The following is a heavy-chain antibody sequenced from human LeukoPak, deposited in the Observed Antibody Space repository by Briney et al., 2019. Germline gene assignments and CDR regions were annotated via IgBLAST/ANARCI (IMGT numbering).Heavy chain of an antibody. V-gene: IGHV3-74*01. CDR2: INSDGSST. Sequence: GGSLRLSCAASGFTFSGYWIHWVRQAPGRGLVWVSRINSDGSSTSYADSVKGRFTISRDNAKKTLYLQMNSLRADDTVVYYCARPSGSYYYDAFDIWGHGTMVTVSS. D-gene: IGHD1-26*01. CDR3: ARPSGSYYYDAFDI. J-gene: IGHJ3*02. CDR1: GFTFSGYW.